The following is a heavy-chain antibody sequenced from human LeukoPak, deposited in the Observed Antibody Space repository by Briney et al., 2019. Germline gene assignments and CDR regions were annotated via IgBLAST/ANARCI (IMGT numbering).Heavy chain of an antibody. CDR3: TRDWNDLDY. Sequence: GRSLRLSCAPSVLIFRNYGIRWVRQAPGKGLEWVAVISYDGSNKYYADSVKGRFTISRDNSRNMLYLQMNSLRADDTAVYYSTRDWNDLDYWGQGTLVTVSS. CDR2: ISYDGSNK. CDR1: VLIFRNYG. D-gene: IGHD1-1*01. J-gene: IGHJ4*02. V-gene: IGHV3-30*03.